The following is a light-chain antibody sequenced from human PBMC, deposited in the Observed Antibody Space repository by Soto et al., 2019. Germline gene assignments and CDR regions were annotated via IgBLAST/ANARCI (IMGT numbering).Light chain of an antibody. CDR2: SAS. CDR3: QQASSFPLT. V-gene: IGKV1-12*01. Sequence: IQVTQSPSSVSASVGDRVTITCRASQPISSRLAWYQQKPGQPPNLLIYSASTLRSGVPSRFSGSESGTLFTLTITNLQPEDFATYYCQQASSFPLTFGGGTKVEVK. J-gene: IGKJ4*01. CDR1: QPISSR.